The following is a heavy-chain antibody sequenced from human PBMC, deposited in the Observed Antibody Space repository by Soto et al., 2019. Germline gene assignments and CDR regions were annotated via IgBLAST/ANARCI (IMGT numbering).Heavy chain of an antibody. Sequence: QVQLQESGPGLVKPSETLSLICTVSGASISDYYWSWIRQPPGKRPEWIGYIHYRGSTNYNPSLKSRVTMSVDTSKNQFSRRLTSVTAADTAVYYCARDSVGSGYDWGQGTLVTVSP. CDR1: GASISDYY. D-gene: IGHD5-12*01. CDR3: ARDSVGSGYD. V-gene: IGHV4-59*01. CDR2: IHYRGST. J-gene: IGHJ4*02.